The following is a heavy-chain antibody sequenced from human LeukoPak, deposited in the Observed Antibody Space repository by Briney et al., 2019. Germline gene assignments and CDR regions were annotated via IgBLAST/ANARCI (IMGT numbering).Heavy chain of an antibody. V-gene: IGHV3-9*01. J-gene: IGHJ4*02. CDR1: GFTFDDYA. D-gene: IGHD3-10*01. CDR2: ISWNSGSI. Sequence: GRSLRLSCAASGFTFDDYAMHWVRQAPGKGLEWVSGISWNSGSIGYADSVKGRFTISRDNAKNSLYLQMNSLRAEDTAVYYCAKDGEGFGELLPLDYWGQGTLVTVSS. CDR3: AKDGEGFGELLPLDY.